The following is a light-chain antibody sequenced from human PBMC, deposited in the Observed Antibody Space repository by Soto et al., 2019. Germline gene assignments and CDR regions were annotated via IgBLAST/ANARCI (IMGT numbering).Light chain of an antibody. CDR3: QQYESSSSWT. J-gene: IGKJ1*01. V-gene: IGKV1-5*01. CDR1: QSISTY. CDR2: DAS. Sequence: DIHITQSPSTLAASMGDRVSITCRASQSISTYLAWYQQKPGKAPKLLIYDASSLEGGVPSRFSGSRSGTEFTLTISSLQPDDFATYYCQQYESSSSWTFGQGTKVDI.